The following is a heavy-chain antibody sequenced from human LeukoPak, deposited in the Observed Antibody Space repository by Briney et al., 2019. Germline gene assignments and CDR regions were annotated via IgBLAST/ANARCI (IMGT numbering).Heavy chain of an antibody. CDR1: GFTFSDYS. CDR3: AREPTTVTTDASFDY. D-gene: IGHD4-17*01. J-gene: IGHJ4*02. CDR2: ISGRSSFI. Sequence: GGSLRLSCAASGFTFSDYSMNWVRQAPGKGLEWVSSISGRSSFIYYADSVKGRFTNSRDNAKNSLYLQMNSLRAEDTAVYYCAREPTTVTTDASFDYWGQGTLVTVSS. V-gene: IGHV3-21*01.